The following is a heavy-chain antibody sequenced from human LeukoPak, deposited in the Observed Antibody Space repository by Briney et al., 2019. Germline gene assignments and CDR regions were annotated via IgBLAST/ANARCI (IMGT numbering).Heavy chain of an antibody. CDR2: IRSKANSYAT. CDR3: IPAGSNHDY. CDR1: GFTFSGSA. Sequence: GSLRLSCAASGFTFSGSAMHWVRQAPGKGLEWVGRIRSKANSYATAYAASVKGRFTISRDDSKNTAYLQMNSLKTEDTAVYYCIPAGSNHDYWGQGTLVTVSS. V-gene: IGHV3-73*01. J-gene: IGHJ4*02. D-gene: IGHD2-2*01.